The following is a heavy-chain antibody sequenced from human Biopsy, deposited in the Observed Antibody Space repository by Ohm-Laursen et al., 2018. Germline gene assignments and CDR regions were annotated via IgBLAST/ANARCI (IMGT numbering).Heavy chain of an antibody. V-gene: IGHV3-11*01. J-gene: IGHJ4*02. D-gene: IGHD5-24*01. CDR3: ATTRSFDN. CDR2: ISSSGRTM. CDR1: GFSFSDYY. Sequence: SLRLSCAASGFSFSDYYMIWIRQAPGEGLEWVSYISSSGRTMYYADSVKGRFTISRDNANKSLYLQMNSLRAEDTAVYYCATTRSFDNWGRGILVTVSS.